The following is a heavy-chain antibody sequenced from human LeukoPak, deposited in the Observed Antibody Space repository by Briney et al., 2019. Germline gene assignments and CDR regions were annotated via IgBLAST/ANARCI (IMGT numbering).Heavy chain of an antibody. Sequence: GASVKVSCKASGGTFCSYAISWVRQAPGQGLEWMGGIIPIFGTANYAQKFQGRVTITADESTSTAYMELSSLRSEDTAVYYCARSLDYYDSSGYYHIRDYFDYWGQGTLVTVSS. CDR3: ARSLDYYDSSGYYHIRDYFDY. CDR2: IIPIFGTA. J-gene: IGHJ4*02. CDR1: GGTFCSYA. D-gene: IGHD3-22*01. V-gene: IGHV1-69*01.